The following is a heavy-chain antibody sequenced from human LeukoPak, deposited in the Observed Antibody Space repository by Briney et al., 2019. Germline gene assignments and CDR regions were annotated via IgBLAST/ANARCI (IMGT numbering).Heavy chain of an antibody. CDR2: IWHDGSNK. D-gene: IGHD3-10*01. CDR1: GFTFSAYA. CDR3: AKDRSGSHSADF. J-gene: IGHJ4*02. V-gene: IGHV3-30*02. Sequence: GGSLRLSCAASGFTFSAYAMHWLRQAPGKGLEWVAVIWHDGSNKYCADSVKGRFTMSRDNSKNTLYMQMDSMKIEDTAVYYCAKDRSGSHSADFWGQGTLVTVSS.